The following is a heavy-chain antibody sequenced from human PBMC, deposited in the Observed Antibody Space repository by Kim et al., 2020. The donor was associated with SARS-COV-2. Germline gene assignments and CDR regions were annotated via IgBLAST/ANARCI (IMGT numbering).Heavy chain of an antibody. CDR2: ISSSGSTI. D-gene: IGHD6-19*01. J-gene: IGHJ4*02. V-gene: IGHV3-48*03. Sequence: GGSLRLSCAASGFTFSSYEMNWVRQAPGKGLEWVSYISSSGSTIYYADSVKGRFTISRDNAKNSLYLQMNSLRAEDTAVYYCAREGAAVAGIGYFDYWGQGTLVTVSS. CDR3: AREGAAVAGIGYFDY. CDR1: GFTFSSYE.